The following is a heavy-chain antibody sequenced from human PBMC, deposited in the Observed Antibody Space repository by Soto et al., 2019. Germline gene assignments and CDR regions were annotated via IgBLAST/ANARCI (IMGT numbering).Heavy chain of an antibody. J-gene: IGHJ4*02. Sequence: GGSLRLSCAASGFTFSSYGMHWVRQAPGKGLEWVAVIWYDGSNKYYADSVKGRFTISRDNSKNTLYLQMNSLRAEDTAVYYCARESDQYYFDYWGQGTLVTVSS. CDR3: ARESDQYYFDY. D-gene: IGHD2-2*01. CDR1: GFTFSSYG. CDR2: IWYDGSNK. V-gene: IGHV3-33*01.